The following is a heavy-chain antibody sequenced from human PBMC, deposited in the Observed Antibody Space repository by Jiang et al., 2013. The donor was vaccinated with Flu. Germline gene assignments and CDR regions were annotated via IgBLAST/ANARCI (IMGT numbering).Heavy chain of an antibody. Sequence: GAEVKKPGESLRISCKGSGYSFTSYWIAWVRQMPGKGLEWMGTIYPGDSETIYSPSFQGQVTISADKAITTAYLQWSSLKASGNAMYYCARLVAFMGLQPHLIQGFIADSWGQGTLVIVSS. CDR2: IYPGDSET. CDR1: GYSFTSYW. J-gene: IGHJ5*01. V-gene: IGHV5-51*03. CDR3: ARLVAFMGLQPHLIQGFIADS. D-gene: IGHD3-10*01.